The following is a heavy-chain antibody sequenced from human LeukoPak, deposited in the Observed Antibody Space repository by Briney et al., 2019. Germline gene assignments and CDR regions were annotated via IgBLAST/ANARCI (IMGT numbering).Heavy chain of an antibody. V-gene: IGHV3-30-3*01. CDR3: ARGSRYCSGGSCYPYYYYGMDV. CDR2: ISYDGSNK. Sequence: GGSLRLSCAASGFTFSSYAMHWVRQAPGKGLEWVAVISYDGSNKYYADSVKGRFTISRDNTKNTLYLQMNSLRAEDTAVEYCARGSRYCSGGSCYPYYYYGMDVWGQGTRVSVSS. D-gene: IGHD2-15*01. J-gene: IGHJ6*02. CDR1: GFTFSSYA.